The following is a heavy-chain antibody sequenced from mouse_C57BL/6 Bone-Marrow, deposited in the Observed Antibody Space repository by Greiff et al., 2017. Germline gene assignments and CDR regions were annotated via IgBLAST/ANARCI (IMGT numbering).Heavy chain of an antibody. Sequence: EVKLMESGAELVRPGASVKLSCTASGFNIQDDYMHWVKQRPEQGLEWIGWIDPENGDTEYASKFQGKATITADTSYNTAYLQLSSLTSEDTAVYYCTTLTTVVATDYAMDYWGQGTSVTVSS. J-gene: IGHJ4*01. CDR3: TTLTTVVATDYAMDY. V-gene: IGHV14-4*01. CDR1: GFNIQDDY. CDR2: IDPENGDT. D-gene: IGHD1-1*01.